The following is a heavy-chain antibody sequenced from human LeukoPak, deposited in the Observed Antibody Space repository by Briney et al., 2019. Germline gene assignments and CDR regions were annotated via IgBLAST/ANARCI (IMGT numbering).Heavy chain of an antibody. J-gene: IGHJ4*02. CDR3: AREQCSGNSCYYY. Sequence: PGGSLTLSCAASGFSFSSFCMSWVRQSPGKALEWLASINQDGSEKNYVDSVKGRFTVSRDGAKHLLYLQMNSLRAEDAAVYYCAREQCSGNSCYYYWGKGTLVTVSS. V-gene: IGHV3-7*01. CDR1: GFSFSSFC. CDR2: INQDGSEK. D-gene: IGHD2-15*01.